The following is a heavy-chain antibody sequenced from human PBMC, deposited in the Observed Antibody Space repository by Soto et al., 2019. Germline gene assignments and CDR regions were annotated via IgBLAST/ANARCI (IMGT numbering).Heavy chain of an antibody. CDR3: ARAPNRALDY. CDR2: ISSSSRTI. V-gene: IGHV3-48*02. Sequence: GGSLRLSCVVSGLTFSSYTMHWVRQAPGKGLEWISYISSSSRTIYYADSVKGRFTISRDNAQSSLYLQMTSLRDEDTAVYYCARAPNRALDYWGQGTLVTVSS. J-gene: IGHJ4*02. D-gene: IGHD2-8*01. CDR1: GLTFSSYT.